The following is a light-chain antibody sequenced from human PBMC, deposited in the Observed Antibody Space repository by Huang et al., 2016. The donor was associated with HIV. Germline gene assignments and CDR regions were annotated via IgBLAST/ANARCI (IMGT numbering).Light chain of an antibody. CDR3: QHYNNWPPRYT. Sequence: EVVMTQSPATLSVSPGERAALSCRASQHVNNNLAWYQRKPGQAPRLLIYDASTRATNIPARFSGSGSGTEFTLAISSLQSEDFAVYYCQHYNNWPPRYTFGQGTKLEI. CDR2: DAS. J-gene: IGKJ2*01. CDR1: QHVNNN. V-gene: IGKV3-15*01.